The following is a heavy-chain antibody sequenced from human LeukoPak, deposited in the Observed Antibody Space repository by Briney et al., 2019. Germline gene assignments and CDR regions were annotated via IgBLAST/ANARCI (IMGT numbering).Heavy chain of an antibody. CDR1: GYTFTGYY. J-gene: IGHJ6*02. Sequence: ASVKVSCKASGYTFTGYYMHWVRQAPGQGLEWMGWINPNSGGTNYAQKFQGRVTMTRDTSISTAYMELSRLRSDDTAVYYCAGDGGYDSGYYYYYYGMDVWGQGTTVTVSS. D-gene: IGHD5-12*01. CDR2: INPNSGGT. CDR3: AGDGGYDSGYYYYYYGMDV. V-gene: IGHV1-2*02.